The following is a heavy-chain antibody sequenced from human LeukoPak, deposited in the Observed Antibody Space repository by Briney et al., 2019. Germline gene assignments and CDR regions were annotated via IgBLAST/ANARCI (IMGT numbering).Heavy chain of an antibody. CDR1: GFTVRSNY. Sequence: GGSLRLSCAASGFTVRSNYMSWVRQAPGKGLERVSVIYSGGSTYYADSVKGRFTISRDNSKNTLYLQMNSLRAEDTAVYYCARYCSSTSCYKLFDYWGQGTLVTVSS. J-gene: IGHJ4*02. CDR2: IYSGGST. CDR3: ARYCSSTSCYKLFDY. V-gene: IGHV3-66*01. D-gene: IGHD2-2*01.